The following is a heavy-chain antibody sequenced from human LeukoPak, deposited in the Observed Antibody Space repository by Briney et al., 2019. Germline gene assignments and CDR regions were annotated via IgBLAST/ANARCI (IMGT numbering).Heavy chain of an antibody. V-gene: IGHV4-59*01. J-gene: IGHJ6*03. D-gene: IGHD3-3*01. CDR3: ARTGLRFYYMDV. CDR2: IYYSGST. CDR1: GGSISSYY. Sequence: SETLSLTCTVSGGSISSYYWSWIRQPPGKGLEWIGYIYYSGSTNYNPSLKSRVTISVDTSKNQFSLKLSSVTAADTAVYYCARTGLRFYYMDVWGKGTTVIVSS.